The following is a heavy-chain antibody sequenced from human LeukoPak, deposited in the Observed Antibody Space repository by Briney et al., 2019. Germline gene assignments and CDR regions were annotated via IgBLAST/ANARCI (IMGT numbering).Heavy chain of an antibody. J-gene: IGHJ3*02. CDR3: AREYNGGPKQTDAFEI. CDR1: GFTLSNYW. Sequence: PGGSLRLSCAASGFTLSNYWMHWVRQAPGKGLVWVSCISGDEIWTSYADSVKGRFIISRDNAKNTLYLQMNSLRTEDTAVYYCAREYNGGPKQTDAFEIWGQGTMVTVSS. V-gene: IGHV3-74*01. D-gene: IGHD2-8*01. CDR2: ISGDEIWT.